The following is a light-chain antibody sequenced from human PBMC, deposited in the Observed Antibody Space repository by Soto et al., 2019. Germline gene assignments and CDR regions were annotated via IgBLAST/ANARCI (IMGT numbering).Light chain of an antibody. V-gene: IGLV1-40*01. J-gene: IGLJ1*01. Sequence: QSVLTQPPSVSGAPGQGVTISCTGSSFNIGANYDVHWYQHLPGTGPKLLNYANSFRPSGVPDRVSASKSGSSASLAITGLQAEDEADYYCQSYDARLSAYVFGTGTKVTVL. CDR1: SFNIGANYD. CDR3: QSYDARLSAYV. CDR2: ANS.